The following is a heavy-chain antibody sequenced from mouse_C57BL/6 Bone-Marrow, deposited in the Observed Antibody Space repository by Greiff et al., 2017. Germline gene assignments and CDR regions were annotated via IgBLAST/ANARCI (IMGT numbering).Heavy chain of an antibody. CDR2: IDPSDSYT. CDR1: GYTFTSYW. CDR3: ARLPNYYGD. J-gene: IGHJ2*01. V-gene: IGHV1-59*01. Sequence: QVQLQQPGAELVRPGTSVKLSCKASGYTFTSYWMHWVKQRPGPGLEWIGVIDPSDSYTNYNQTFKGKATLTVDTSSSTAYMQLSSLTSEDSAVYYCARLPNYYGDCGQGTTLTVSA. D-gene: IGHD1-1*01.